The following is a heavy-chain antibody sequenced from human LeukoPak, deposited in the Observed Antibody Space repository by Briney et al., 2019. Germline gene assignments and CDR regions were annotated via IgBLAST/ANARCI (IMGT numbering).Heavy chain of an antibody. J-gene: IGHJ6*03. Sequence: GGSLRLSCAASGFTFSSYGMHWVRQAPGKGLEWVAFIRYDGSNKYYADSVKGRFTISRDNAKKTLYLQMNSLRAEDTAVYYCARDGLYTSSSFYYYMDVWGKGTTVTVSS. D-gene: IGHD6-6*01. CDR1: GFTFSSYG. CDR3: ARDGLYTSSSFYYYMDV. CDR2: IRYDGSNK. V-gene: IGHV3-30*02.